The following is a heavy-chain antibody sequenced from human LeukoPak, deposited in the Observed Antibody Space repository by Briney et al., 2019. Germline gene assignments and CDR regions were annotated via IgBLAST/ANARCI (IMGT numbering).Heavy chain of an antibody. V-gene: IGHV4-4*07. J-gene: IGHJ4*02. CDR1: GGSISSYY. CDR3: ARGLGYCSGGSCSNFDY. D-gene: IGHD2-15*01. Sequence: SETLSLTCTVSGGSISSYYWSWIRQPAGKGLEWIGRIYTSGSTNYNPSLKSRVTMSVDTSKNQFSLKLSSVTAADTAVYYCARGLGYCSGGSCSNFDYWGQGTLVTVSS. CDR2: IYTSGST.